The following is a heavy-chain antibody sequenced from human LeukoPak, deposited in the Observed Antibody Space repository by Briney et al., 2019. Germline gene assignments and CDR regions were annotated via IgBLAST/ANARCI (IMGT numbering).Heavy chain of an antibody. V-gene: IGHV3-74*01. J-gene: IGHJ4*02. CDR2: ISSDGSST. CDR3: AKESRAFDY. CDR1: GFTLSSYS. Sequence: GGSLRLSCAASGFTLSSYSMNWVRQAPGRGLVWVSRISSDGSSTNYADSVKGRFTISRDNAKNTLYLQMNSLRAEDTALYYCAKESRAFDYWGLGTLVTVSS.